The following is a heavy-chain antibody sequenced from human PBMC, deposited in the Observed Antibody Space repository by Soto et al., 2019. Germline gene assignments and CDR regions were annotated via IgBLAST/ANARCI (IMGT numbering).Heavy chain of an antibody. Sequence: QVQLQQWGAGVLKPSETLSLTCAVYGGSFSAYYWSWIRQPPGKGLEWIGEINHSGSTNYNPSLKSRVTISVDTSKNQFSRKRTSVTAADKAVYYCARVRWDQPWVFDYWGQGPLVTVS. CDR3: ARVRWDQPWVFDY. CDR1: GGSFSAYY. V-gene: IGHV4-34*01. J-gene: IGHJ4*02. D-gene: IGHD1-26*01. CDR2: INHSGST.